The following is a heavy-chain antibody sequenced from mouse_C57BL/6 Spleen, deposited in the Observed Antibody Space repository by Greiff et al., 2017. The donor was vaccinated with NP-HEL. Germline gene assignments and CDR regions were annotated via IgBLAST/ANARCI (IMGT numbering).Heavy chain of an antibody. CDR2: IHPNSGST. V-gene: IGHV1-64*01. D-gene: IGHD1-1*01. Sequence: QVQLQQSGAELVKPGASVKLSCKASGYTFTSYWMHWVKQRPGQGLEWIGMIHPNSGSTNYNEKFKSKATLTVDKSSSTAYMQLSSLTSEDSAVYYCARGPLYYGSGNFGYWGQGTTLTVSS. CDR3: ARGPLYYGSGNFGY. J-gene: IGHJ2*01. CDR1: GYTFTSYW.